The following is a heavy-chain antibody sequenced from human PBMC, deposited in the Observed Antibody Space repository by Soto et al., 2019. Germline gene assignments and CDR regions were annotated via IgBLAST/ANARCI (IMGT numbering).Heavy chain of an antibody. CDR3: ARPEYSSSSYGMDV. CDR1: GFTFSSYS. Sequence: EVQLVESGGGLVQPGGSLRLSCAASGFTFSSYSMNWVRQALGKGLEWVSYISSSSSTIYYADSVKGRFTISRDNAKNSLYLQMKSLRDEDTAVYYCARPEYSSSSYGMDVWGQGTTVTVSS. CDR2: ISSSSSTI. J-gene: IGHJ6*02. D-gene: IGHD6-6*01. V-gene: IGHV3-48*02.